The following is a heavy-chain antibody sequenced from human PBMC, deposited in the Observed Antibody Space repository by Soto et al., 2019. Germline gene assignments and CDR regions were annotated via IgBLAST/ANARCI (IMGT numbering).Heavy chain of an antibody. D-gene: IGHD6-19*01. J-gene: IGHJ5*02. CDR2: TYYRSKWYN. V-gene: IGHV6-1*01. Sequence: PSMPLALTGSISGDSVSSNSAAWNWIRHSPSRGLEWLGRTYYRSKWYNDYAVSVKSLITINPDTSTNHFSLQLNSVTPEDTAVYYCARESSGWAKWPAPSAQGTPVPVSS. CDR1: GDSVSSNSAA. CDR3: ARESSGWAKWPAP.